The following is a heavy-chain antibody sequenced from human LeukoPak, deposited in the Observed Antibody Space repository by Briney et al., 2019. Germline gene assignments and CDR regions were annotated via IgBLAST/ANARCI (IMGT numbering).Heavy chain of an antibody. CDR2: IKQDGSEK. CDR3: ARDREAVAGTVPLDY. V-gene: IGHV3-7*01. J-gene: IGHJ4*02. CDR1: GFTFSSYW. Sequence: QPGGSLRLSCAASGFTFSSYWMSWVRQAPGKGLEWVANIKQDGSEKYYVDSVKGRFTISRDNAKNSLYLQMNSLRAEDTAVYYCARDREAVAGTVPLDYWGQGTLVTVSS. D-gene: IGHD6-19*01.